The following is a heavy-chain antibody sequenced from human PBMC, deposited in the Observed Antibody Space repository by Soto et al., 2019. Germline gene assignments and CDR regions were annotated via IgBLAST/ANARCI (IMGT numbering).Heavy chain of an antibody. D-gene: IGHD3-22*01. Sequence: GESLKLSCTGSGYSFTRYWIGCVRQLPGKGLEWMGIIYPGDSDTRYSPSFQGQVTISADKSISTAYLPWSSLKASDTAMYYCARRRVYYYDRSGYYRDALDYWGQGTLVSVSS. CDR1: GYSFTRYW. J-gene: IGHJ4*02. CDR2: IYPGDSDT. V-gene: IGHV5-51*01. CDR3: ARRRVYYYDRSGYYRDALDY.